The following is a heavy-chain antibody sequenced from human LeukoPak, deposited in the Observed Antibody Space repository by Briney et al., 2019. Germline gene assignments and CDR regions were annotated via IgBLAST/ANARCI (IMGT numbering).Heavy chain of an antibody. CDR3: AREESGGYFDY. Sequence: ASVKVSCKASGYTFTSYYMHWVRPAPGQGLEWMGLINPSGTNTNYAQKFRGRVTMTRDTSTGTVYMDLSSLRSEDTAMYFCAREESGGYFDYWGQGTLVTVSS. D-gene: IGHD2-8*02. V-gene: IGHV1-46*01. J-gene: IGHJ4*02. CDR1: GYTFTSYY. CDR2: INPSGTNT.